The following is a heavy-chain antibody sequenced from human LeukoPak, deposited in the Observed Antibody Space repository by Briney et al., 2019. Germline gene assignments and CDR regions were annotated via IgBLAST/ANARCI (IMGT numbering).Heavy chain of an antibody. V-gene: IGHV4-34*01. D-gene: IGHD2-21*01. CDR3: ARADSKYFDY. Sequence: PSETLSLTCAVYGGSLSGYYWSWIRQPPGKGLEWIGEINHSGSTNYNPSLKSRVTISVDTSKNQFSLKLSSVTAADTAVYYCARADSKYFDYWGQGTLVTVSS. J-gene: IGHJ4*02. CDR2: INHSGST. CDR1: GGSLSGYY.